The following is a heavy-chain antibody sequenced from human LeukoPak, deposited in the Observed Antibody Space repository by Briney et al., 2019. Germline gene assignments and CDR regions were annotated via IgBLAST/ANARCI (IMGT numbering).Heavy chain of an antibody. Sequence: GGSLRLSCAASGFTFSSYSMNWVRHAPGKGLEWVSSISSSSSYIYYADSVKGRFTISRDNAKNSLYLQMNSLRAEDTAVYYCARDPNYYGSGSYPLDYWGQGTLVTVSS. D-gene: IGHD3-10*01. CDR1: GFTFSSYS. J-gene: IGHJ4*02. V-gene: IGHV3-21*01. CDR2: ISSSSSYI. CDR3: ARDPNYYGSGSYPLDY.